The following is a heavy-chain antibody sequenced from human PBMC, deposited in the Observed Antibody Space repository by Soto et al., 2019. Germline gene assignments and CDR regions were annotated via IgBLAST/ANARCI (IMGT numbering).Heavy chain of an antibody. V-gene: IGHV3-73*01. D-gene: IGHD6-19*01. J-gene: IGHJ4*02. CDR1: GFTFGGSA. CDR2: IRSKTNSYAT. CDR3: TRQTDVVKWMVVPTDYNFDY. Sequence: GGSLRLSCAASGFTFGGSAMHWVRQASGKGLEWVGHIRSKTNSYATAYAESVKGRFTISRDDSMNTAYLQMNRLKTEDTAVYFCTRQTDVVKWMVVPTDYNFDYWGQGTLVTVSS.